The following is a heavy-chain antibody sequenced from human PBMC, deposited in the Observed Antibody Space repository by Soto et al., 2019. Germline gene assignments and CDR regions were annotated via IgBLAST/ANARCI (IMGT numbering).Heavy chain of an antibody. D-gene: IGHD6-13*01. CDR3: VRDLGIPAPGALGYKYGMDV. Sequence: EVQLLESGGGLVQPGGSLRLSCAPSGFTFSSSARTWVRQAPGKGLEWVSSISAGGDTTYYADSVRGRFTISRDNSKNTLYLQMNSLRADDTAVYYCVRDLGIPAPGALGYKYGMDVWGQGTTVTVSS. CDR1: GFTFSSSA. V-gene: IGHV3-23*01. CDR2: ISAGGDTT. J-gene: IGHJ6*02.